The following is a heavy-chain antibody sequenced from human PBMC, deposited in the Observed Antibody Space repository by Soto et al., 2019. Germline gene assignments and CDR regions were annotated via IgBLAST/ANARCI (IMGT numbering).Heavy chain of an antibody. Sequence: GSVEVSCKASGYPFRSYGISWVRQAPGQGLEWVGWISAYNGDTHYAPKFQDRITLTTETSTDTAYMELRSLRLDDTAVYYCARDWSSYDDHSCLLGRCCGQ. CDR1: GYPFRSYG. CDR2: ISAYNGDT. J-gene: IGHJ1*01. CDR3: ARDWSSYDDHSCLLGRC. D-gene: IGHD5-12*01. V-gene: IGHV1-18*04.